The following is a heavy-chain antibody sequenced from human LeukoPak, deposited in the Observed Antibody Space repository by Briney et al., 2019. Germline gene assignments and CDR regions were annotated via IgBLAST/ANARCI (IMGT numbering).Heavy chain of an antibody. CDR1: GFTFSSYA. CDR3: AKGIFGVVTSFDY. J-gene: IGHJ4*02. Sequence: PGGSLRLSCAASGFTFSSYAMTWVRQAPGKGLEWVSAISGSGGDTYYADSVKGRFTISRDNSKNSLYLQLNSLRAEDTAVYYCAKGIFGVVTSFDYWGQGTLVTVSS. V-gene: IGHV3-23*01. CDR2: ISGSGGDT. D-gene: IGHD3-3*01.